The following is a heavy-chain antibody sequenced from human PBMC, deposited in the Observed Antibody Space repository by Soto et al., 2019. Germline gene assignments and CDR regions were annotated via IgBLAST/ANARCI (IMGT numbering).Heavy chain of an antibody. D-gene: IGHD1-26*01. CDR2: IYYSGST. Sequence: SETLSLTCTVSGGSISSYYWSWIRQPPGKGLEWIGYIYYSGSTNYNPSHKSRVTISVDTSKNQFSLKMSSVTAADTAVYYCARLYPGGKTDYYYYYGMDVWGQGTTVT. V-gene: IGHV4-59*08. CDR3: ARLYPGGKTDYYYYYGMDV. J-gene: IGHJ6*02. CDR1: GGSISSYY.